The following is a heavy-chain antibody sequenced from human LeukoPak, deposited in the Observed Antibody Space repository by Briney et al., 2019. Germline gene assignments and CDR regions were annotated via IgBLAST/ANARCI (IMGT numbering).Heavy chain of an antibody. J-gene: IGHJ4*02. D-gene: IGHD3-10*01. Sequence: GGSLRLSCEASGFSFPYGMSWVRQAPGKGLEWVSGITNSGENTYYADSVKGRFTISRDNSKNTLYLQMNSLRAEDTAVYYCARVGRERGSGSFDYWGQGTLVTVSS. CDR2: ITNSGENT. CDR3: ARVGRERGSGSFDY. V-gene: IGHV3-23*01. CDR1: GFSFPYG.